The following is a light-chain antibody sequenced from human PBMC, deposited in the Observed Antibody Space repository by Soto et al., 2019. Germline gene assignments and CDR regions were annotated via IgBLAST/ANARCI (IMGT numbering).Light chain of an antibody. Sequence: QSALTLPASVSGSPGQSITISCTGTSSDVGGYNYVSWYQQHPGKAPKLMIYDVSNRPSGVSNRFSGSKSGNTASLTISGLQAEYEAEYYCSSYTSSSTLVFGPGTKLTVL. CDR2: DVS. CDR1: SSDVGGYNY. J-gene: IGLJ1*01. CDR3: SSYTSSSTLV. V-gene: IGLV2-14*01.